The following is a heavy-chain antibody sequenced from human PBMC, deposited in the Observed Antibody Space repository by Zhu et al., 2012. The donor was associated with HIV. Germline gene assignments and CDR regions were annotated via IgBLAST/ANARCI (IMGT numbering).Heavy chain of an antibody. CDR1: GDSIISSDYY. J-gene: IGHJ4*02. CDR3: ARGDIGWHLALH. Sequence: QVQLQESGPGLVKPSQTLSLTCTVSGDSIISSDYYWSWIRQPPGKGLEWIGYIYYSGSTYYNPSLKSRVTTSIDTSKNHFSLKVNSVTAADTAVYYCARGDIGWHLALHWGQGTLVSVSS. CDR2: IYYSGST. V-gene: IGHV4-30-4*08. D-gene: IGHD6-19*01.